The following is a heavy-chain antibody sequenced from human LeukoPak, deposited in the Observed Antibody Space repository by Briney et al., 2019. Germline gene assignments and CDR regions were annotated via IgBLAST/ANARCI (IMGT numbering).Heavy chain of an antibody. J-gene: IGHJ4*02. D-gene: IGHD6-19*01. CDR1: GFTISSNS. V-gene: IGHV3-48*01. CDR3: AKDRQWLVLGVGDY. Sequence: AETLSLTCTVSGFTISSNSYYWGRIRPPPGKGLVWYSYISSSSSTKSYADSVKGRFTIPRENSKNTLYLQMNGLRAKDTDVYYCAKDRQWLVLGVGDYWGQGTLVTVSS. CDR2: ISSSSSTK.